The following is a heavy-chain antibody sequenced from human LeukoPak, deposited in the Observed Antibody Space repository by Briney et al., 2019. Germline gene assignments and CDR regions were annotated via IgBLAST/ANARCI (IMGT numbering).Heavy chain of an antibody. Sequence: SVKVSCKSSGLPFSDSAIQWVRQARGQRLEWIGWIVVGSGKTDYAQKFRKRVTMTADMSTTTAYMELTGLTSEDTGVYFCAAGGYDYRAWFDPWGQGTLVTVSS. V-gene: IGHV1-58*02. CDR1: GLPFSDSA. CDR3: AAGGYDYRAWFDP. CDR2: IVVGSGKT. J-gene: IGHJ5*02. D-gene: IGHD3-16*01.